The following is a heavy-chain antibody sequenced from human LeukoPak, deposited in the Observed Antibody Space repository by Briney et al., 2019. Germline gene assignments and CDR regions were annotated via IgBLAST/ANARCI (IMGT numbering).Heavy chain of an antibody. CDR2: INRSGST. Sequence: PSETLSLTCAVYGGSFSGYYWSWIRQPPGKGLEWIGEINRSGSTNYNPSLKSRVTISVDTSKNQFSLKLSSVTAADTAVYYCARGRTVFDPWGQGTLVTVSS. CDR3: ARGRTVFDP. J-gene: IGHJ5*02. CDR1: GGSFSGYY. D-gene: IGHD1-14*01. V-gene: IGHV4-34*01.